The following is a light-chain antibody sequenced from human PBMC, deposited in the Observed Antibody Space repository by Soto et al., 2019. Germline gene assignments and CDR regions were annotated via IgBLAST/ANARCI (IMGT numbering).Light chain of an antibody. Sequence: QSVLTQPASVSGSPGQSITISCTGTSSDVGAYNLVSWYQQHPGKAPKLMIYEVSKWPSGVSNRFSGSKFGNTASLTISGLQGEDEADYYCCSYAGSKTPWVFGGGTKLTVL. V-gene: IGLV2-23*02. CDR2: EVS. CDR1: SSDVGAYNL. CDR3: CSYAGSKTPWV. J-gene: IGLJ3*02.